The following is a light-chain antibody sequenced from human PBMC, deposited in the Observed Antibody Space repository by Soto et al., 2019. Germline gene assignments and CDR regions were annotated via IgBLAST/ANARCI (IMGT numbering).Light chain of an antibody. CDR2: VND. J-gene: IGLJ1*01. CDR1: TSNIGENT. Sequence: QSVLTQPPSVSGTLGQGVTISCSGSTSNIGENTVGWFQQLPGTAPKVLIYVNDKRPSGVPDRSSGSKSGTSAYLVISGLQSEDEADYYCAAWDGSLSGHVFGAGTKVTVL. V-gene: IGLV1-44*01. CDR3: AAWDGSLSGHV.